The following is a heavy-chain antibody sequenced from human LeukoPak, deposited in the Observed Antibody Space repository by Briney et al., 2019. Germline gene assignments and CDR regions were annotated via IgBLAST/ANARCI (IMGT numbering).Heavy chain of an antibody. CDR2: ISGSGGST. J-gene: IGHJ4*02. CDR3: AKDRMYDSSGYYYY. V-gene: IGHV3-23*01. Sequence: GRSLRLSCVASGFTFSSYAMSWVRQAPGKGLEWVSAISGSGGSTYYADSVKGRFTISRDNSKNTLYLQMNSLRAEDTAVYYCAKDRMYDSSGYYYYWGQGTLVTVSS. D-gene: IGHD3-22*01. CDR1: GFTFSSYA.